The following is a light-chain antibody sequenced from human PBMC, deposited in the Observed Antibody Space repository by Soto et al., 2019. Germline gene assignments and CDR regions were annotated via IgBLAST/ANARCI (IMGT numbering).Light chain of an antibody. CDR3: HQYSSSPGT. CDR2: GAS. CDR1: QRLTSNY. Sequence: EIVLTQSPGTLSLSPGERATLSCRASQRLTSNYLAWYQQKPGQAPRLLIYGASSRATGIPDRFSGSGSGTDFTLTISRLEPEDFSVYSCHQYSSSPGTFGQGTKVEIK. V-gene: IGKV3-20*01. J-gene: IGKJ1*01.